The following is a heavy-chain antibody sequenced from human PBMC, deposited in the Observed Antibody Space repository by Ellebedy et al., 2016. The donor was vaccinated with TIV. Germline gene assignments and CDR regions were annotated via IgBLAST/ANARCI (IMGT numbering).Heavy chain of an antibody. CDR2: IIAIFGTV. J-gene: IGHJ4*02. D-gene: IGHD5-18*01. V-gene: IGHV1-69*13. CDR3: AQLRGYRYGPIDY. Sequence: ASVKVSCKTSGYTFTNYGISWVRQAPGQGLEWMGGIIAIFGTVDNAQKFQGRVTITADESTSTVYMELNSLRSEDTAVYYCAQLRGYRYGPIDYWGQGTLVTVSA. CDR1: GYTFTNYG.